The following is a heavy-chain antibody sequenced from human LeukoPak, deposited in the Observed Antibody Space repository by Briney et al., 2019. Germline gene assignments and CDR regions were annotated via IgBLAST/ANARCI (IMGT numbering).Heavy chain of an antibody. Sequence: SETLSLTCTVSGGSISSSSYYWGWIRQPPGKGLEWIGSIYYSGSTYYNPSLKSRVTISVDTSKNQFSLKLSSVTAADTAVYYCARDLRGYSGSKGAFDIWGQGTMVTVSS. V-gene: IGHV4-39*07. J-gene: IGHJ3*02. D-gene: IGHD1-26*01. CDR2: IYYSGST. CDR1: GGSISSSSYY. CDR3: ARDLRGYSGSKGAFDI.